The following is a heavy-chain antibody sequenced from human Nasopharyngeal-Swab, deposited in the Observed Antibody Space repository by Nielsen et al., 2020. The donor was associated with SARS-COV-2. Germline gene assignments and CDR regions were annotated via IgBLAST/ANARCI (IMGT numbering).Heavy chain of an antibody. J-gene: IGHJ4*02. D-gene: IGHD3-3*01. V-gene: IGHV1-18*01. CDR1: GYTFTSNG. CDR2: SSADNGNT. CDR3: ARVHPPPTKGYFWSGYYRINLFDY. Sequence: ASVKVPCKASGYTFTSNGNSGERQAPGQGQERMGRSSADNGNTNYAQKLQGRVTMTTDTSTSTADMELRSLRSDDTAVYYCARVHPPPTKGYFWSGYYRINLFDYWGQGTLVTVSS.